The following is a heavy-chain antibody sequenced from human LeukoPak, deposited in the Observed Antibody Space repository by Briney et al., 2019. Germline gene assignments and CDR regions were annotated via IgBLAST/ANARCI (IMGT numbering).Heavy chain of an antibody. D-gene: IGHD6-6*01. J-gene: IGHJ5*02. CDR2: FDPEDGET. CDR3: ATLFPIYSSSKQDNWFDP. V-gene: IGHV1-24*01. Sequence: ASVKVSCKVSRYTLTELSMHWVRQAPGKGLEWMGGFDPEDGETIHAQKFQGRVTMTEDTSTDTAYMELSSLRSEDTAVYYCATLFPIYSSSKQDNWFDPWGQGTLVTVSS. CDR1: RYTLTELS.